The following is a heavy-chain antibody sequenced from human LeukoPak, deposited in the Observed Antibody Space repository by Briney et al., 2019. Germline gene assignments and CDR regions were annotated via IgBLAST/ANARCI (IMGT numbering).Heavy chain of an antibody. J-gene: IGHJ4*02. CDR2: IYYSGST. CDR1: GGSIGSHY. CDR3: ACGGGDYGGNFDY. V-gene: IGHV4-59*11. D-gene: IGHD4-23*01. Sequence: SETLSLTCTVSGGSIGSHYWSWIRQPPGKGLEWIGYIYYSGSTNYNPSLKSRVTISVDTSKNQFSLKLSSVTAADTAVYYCACGGGDYGGNFDYWGQGTLVTVSS.